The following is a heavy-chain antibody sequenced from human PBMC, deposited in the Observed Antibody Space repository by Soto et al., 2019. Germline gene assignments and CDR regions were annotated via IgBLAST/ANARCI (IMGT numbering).Heavy chain of an antibody. Sequence: QVQLVESGGGVVQPGRSLRLSCAASGFTFSSYGMHWVRQAPGKGLEWVAVISYDGSNKYYADSVKGRFTISRDNSKNTPYLQMNSLRAEDTAVYYCAKDVGTGTASYFDYWGQGTLVTVSS. J-gene: IGHJ4*02. CDR1: GFTFSSYG. CDR2: ISYDGSNK. V-gene: IGHV3-30*18. CDR3: AKDVGTGTASYFDY. D-gene: IGHD1-7*01.